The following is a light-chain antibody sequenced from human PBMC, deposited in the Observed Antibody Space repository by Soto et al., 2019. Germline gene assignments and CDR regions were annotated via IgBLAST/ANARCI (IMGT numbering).Light chain of an antibody. V-gene: IGKV1-9*01. CDR2: EAS. J-gene: IGKJ4*01. CDR1: QEIHSY. Sequence: DIQLTQSPSSLSAPIGDGVTITCRASQEIHSYLAWYQQKPGKAPNLLIYEASILQRGVPSRFSGSNSGTDFTLTISSLQAEDFATYYCQQTRSYPSTCGGGTKGDIK. CDR3: QQTRSYPST.